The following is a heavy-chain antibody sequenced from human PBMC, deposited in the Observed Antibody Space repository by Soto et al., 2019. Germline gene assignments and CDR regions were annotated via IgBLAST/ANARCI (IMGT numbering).Heavy chain of an antibody. J-gene: IGHJ4*02. Sequence: QVQLVQSGAEVKKPGSSVKVSCKASGGTFSSYTISWVRQAPGQGLEWMGRIIPILGIANYAQKFQGRVTITADKYTSTAYMELSSLRSEDTAVYYCARGSGSYSVDYWGQGTLVTVSS. V-gene: IGHV1-69*02. CDR2: IIPILGIA. D-gene: IGHD1-26*01. CDR3: ARGSGSYSVDY. CDR1: GGTFSSYT.